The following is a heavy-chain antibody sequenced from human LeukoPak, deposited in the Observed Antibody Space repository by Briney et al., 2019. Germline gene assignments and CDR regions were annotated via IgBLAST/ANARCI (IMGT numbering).Heavy chain of an antibody. CDR1: GFTFSSYN. J-gene: IGHJ4*02. Sequence: GGSLRLSCAASGFTFSSYNMHWVRRAPGKGLEWVAVISYDGSKRYYGDSVEGRITISRGNSRNTLYLQMNSLRAEDTAVYYCGKGRFGELLQGSIFDSWGRGTLVTVSS. CDR2: ISYDGSKR. V-gene: IGHV3-30*18. D-gene: IGHD3-10*01. CDR3: GKGRFGELLQGSIFDS.